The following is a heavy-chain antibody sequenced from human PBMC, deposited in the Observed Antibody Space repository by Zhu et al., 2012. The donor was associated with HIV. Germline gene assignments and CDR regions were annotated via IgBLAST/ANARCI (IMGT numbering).Heavy chain of an antibody. CDR3: AKQGDKGYHCGGDCPDVFDM. CDR2: IRFDGGNK. V-gene: IGHV3-30*02. J-gene: IGHJ3*02. Sequence: QVQLQESGGGVVQPGGSLRLSCLVSGFTFSSYGIHWVRQAPGRGLEWVAFIRFDGGNKYYGEFVKGRFTFSRDNSKNTVYLQMNRLRLEDTALYYCAKQGDKGYHCGGDCPDVFDMWGQGTVVTVSS. CDR1: GFTFSSYG. D-gene: IGHD2-21*02.